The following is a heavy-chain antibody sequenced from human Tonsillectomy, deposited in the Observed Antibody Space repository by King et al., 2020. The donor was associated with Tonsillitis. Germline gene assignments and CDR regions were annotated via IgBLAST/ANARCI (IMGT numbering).Heavy chain of an antibody. CDR1: GLTFSSYA. Sequence: VQLVESGGGLVQPGGSLRLSCAASGLTFSSYAMSWVRQAPGKGLECVSHISGSGGSTYYADSVKGRFTISRDNSKNTLYLQMKSLRAEDTAVYYCAIQEHGSGWYRDHWGQGTLVTVSS. J-gene: IGHJ4*02. D-gene: IGHD6-19*01. CDR3: AIQEHGSGWYRDH. V-gene: IGHV3-23*04. CDR2: ISGSGGST.